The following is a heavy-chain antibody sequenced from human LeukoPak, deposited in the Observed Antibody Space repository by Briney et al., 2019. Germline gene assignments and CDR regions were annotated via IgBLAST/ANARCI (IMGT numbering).Heavy chain of an antibody. CDR2: IYSGGST. J-gene: IGHJ4*02. CDR1: GFTVSNNY. V-gene: IGHV3-53*01. D-gene: IGHD1-26*01. CDR3: VRVEYSGSHYLFDL. Sequence: GGSLRLSCAASGFTVSNNYMSWVRQAPGKWLEWVSVIYSGGSTYYADSVKGRFIISRDNSKSTLYLQMNSLRAEDTAVYYCVRVEYSGSHYLFDLWGQGTLVTVSS.